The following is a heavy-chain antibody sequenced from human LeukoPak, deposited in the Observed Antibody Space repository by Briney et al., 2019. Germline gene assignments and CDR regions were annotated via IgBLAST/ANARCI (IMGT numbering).Heavy chain of an antibody. D-gene: IGHD1-7*01. CDR2: VYYSGST. CDR1: GGSISNYY. V-gene: IGHV4-59*01. J-gene: IGHJ4*02. CDR3: ASNTGTVFDY. Sequence: SETLSLTCIVSGGSISNYYWSWIRQPPGKGLEWIGYVYYSGSTGYNPSLRSRVTISLEMSKHQFSLNLTSVTAADTAVYYCASNTGTVFDYWGQGALVTVSS.